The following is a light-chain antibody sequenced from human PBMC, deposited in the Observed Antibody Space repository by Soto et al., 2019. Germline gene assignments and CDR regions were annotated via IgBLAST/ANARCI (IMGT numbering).Light chain of an antibody. CDR1: QNCNNNY. J-gene: IGKJ4*01. CDR3: QQHGRSIT. CDR2: GAS. Sequence: VVLTQAPRTLSLSPGERATLSCRASQNCNNNYVAWYQQSPGQAPSLLIYGASDRANAVPDRFSGSGSCTDLPLTISILEHEDFAVYYCQQHGRSITFGGGTRVE. V-gene: IGKV3-20*01.